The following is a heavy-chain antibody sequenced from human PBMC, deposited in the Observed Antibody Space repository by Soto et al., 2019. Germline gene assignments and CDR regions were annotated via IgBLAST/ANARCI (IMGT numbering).Heavy chain of an antibody. Sequence: GGSLRLSCAASGFTFSSYAMSWVRQAPGKGLEWVSAISGSGGSTYYADSVKGRFTISGDNSKNTLYLQMNSLRAEDTAVYYCAKDLSGVYDYGDSYFDYWGQGTLVTVSS. CDR2: ISGSGGST. CDR3: AKDLSGVYDYGDSYFDY. CDR1: GFTFSSYA. V-gene: IGHV3-23*01. D-gene: IGHD4-17*01. J-gene: IGHJ4*02.